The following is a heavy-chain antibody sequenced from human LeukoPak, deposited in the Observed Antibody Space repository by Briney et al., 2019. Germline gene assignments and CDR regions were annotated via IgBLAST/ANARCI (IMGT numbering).Heavy chain of an antibody. Sequence: GASVKVSCEASGYTFNGSYIYWARQAPGQRLEWMGWINPNSGDTHYAQNFQGRVTMTRDTSITTAYMELSSLRSDDTGVYYCARGFYGMDVWGQGTTVTVSS. V-gene: IGHV1-2*02. CDR1: GYTFNGSY. CDR3: ARGFYGMDV. CDR2: INPNSGDT. J-gene: IGHJ6*02.